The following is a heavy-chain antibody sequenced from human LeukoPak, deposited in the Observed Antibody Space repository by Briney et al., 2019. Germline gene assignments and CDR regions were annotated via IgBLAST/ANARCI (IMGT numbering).Heavy chain of an antibody. D-gene: IGHD6-13*01. CDR2: IYTSGST. CDR3: ARVEYSSSWYAGNWFDP. CDR1: GGSISSGSYY. Sequence: SETLSLTCTVSGGSISSGSYYWSWIRQPAGKGLEWIGRIYTSGSTNYNPSLKSRVTISVDTSKNQFSLKLSSVTAADTAVYCCARVEYSSSWYAGNWFDPWGQGTLVTVSS. V-gene: IGHV4-61*02. J-gene: IGHJ5*02.